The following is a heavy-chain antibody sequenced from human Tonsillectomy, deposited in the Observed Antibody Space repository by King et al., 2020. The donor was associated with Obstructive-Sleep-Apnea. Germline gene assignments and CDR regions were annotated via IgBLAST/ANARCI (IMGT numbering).Heavy chain of an antibody. Sequence: VQLVESGGGLVQPGGSLRLSCAASGFTFSSYSMNWVRQAPGKGLEWVSYISSSSSTIYYADSVKGRFTISRDNAKNSLYLQMNSLRAEDTAVYYCARGSGADYWAQGTLVTVSS. V-gene: IGHV3-48*04. CDR2: ISSSSSTI. J-gene: IGHJ4*02. D-gene: IGHD1-26*01. CDR3: ARGSGADY. CDR1: GFTFSSYS.